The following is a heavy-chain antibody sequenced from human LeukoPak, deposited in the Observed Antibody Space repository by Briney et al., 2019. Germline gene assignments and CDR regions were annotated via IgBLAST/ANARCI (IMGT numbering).Heavy chain of an antibody. V-gene: IGHV4-34*01. CDR1: GGSFSGYY. CDR3: ARGVAFDI. J-gene: IGHJ3*02. CDR2: INHSGST. Sequence: SETLSLTCAVYGGSFSGYYCSWIRQPPGKGLEWIGGINHSGSTNYNPSLKSRVTISVDTSKNQFSLKLSSVTAADTAVYYCARGVAFDIWGQGAMVTVSS.